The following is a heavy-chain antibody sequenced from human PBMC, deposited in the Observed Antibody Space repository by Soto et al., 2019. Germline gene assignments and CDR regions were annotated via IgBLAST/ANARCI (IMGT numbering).Heavy chain of an antibody. CDR2: ISGSGGST. J-gene: IGHJ6*02. D-gene: IGHD5-18*01. V-gene: IGHV3-23*01. Sequence: GGSLRLSCAASGFTFSSYAMSWVRQAPGKGLEWVSAISGSGGSTYYADSVKGRFTISRDNSKNTLYLQMNSLRAEDTAVYYCAKDRTGIQLWPQGLDVWRQGTTVTVSS. CDR1: GFTFSSYA. CDR3: AKDRTGIQLWPQGLDV.